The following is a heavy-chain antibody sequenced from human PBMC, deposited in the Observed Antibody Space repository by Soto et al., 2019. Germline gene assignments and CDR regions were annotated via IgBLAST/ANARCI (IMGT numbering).Heavy chain of an antibody. CDR2: ISGSGGST. V-gene: IGHV3-23*01. CDR1: GFTFSSYA. Sequence: PGGSLRLSCAASGFTFSSYAMSWVRQAPGKGLEWVSAISGSGGSTYYAGSVKGRFTISRDNSKNTLYLQMNSLRAEDTAVYYCAKVYYDSSGPYFYYFDYWGQGTLVTVSS. CDR3: AKVYYDSSGPYFYYFDY. J-gene: IGHJ4*02. D-gene: IGHD3-22*01.